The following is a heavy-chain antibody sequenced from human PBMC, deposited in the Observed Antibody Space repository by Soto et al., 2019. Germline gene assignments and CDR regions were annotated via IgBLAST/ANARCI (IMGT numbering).Heavy chain of an antibody. CDR3: ARGDYGGIDY. CDR1: GGSISSYY. CDR2: IYYSGST. Sequence: PSETLSLTCTVSGGSISSYYWSWIRQPPGEGLEWIGYIYYSGSTNYNPSLKSRVTISVDTSKNQFSLKLSSVTAADTAVYYCARGDYGGIDYWGQGTLVTVSS. J-gene: IGHJ4*02. V-gene: IGHV4-59*01. D-gene: IGHD4-17*01.